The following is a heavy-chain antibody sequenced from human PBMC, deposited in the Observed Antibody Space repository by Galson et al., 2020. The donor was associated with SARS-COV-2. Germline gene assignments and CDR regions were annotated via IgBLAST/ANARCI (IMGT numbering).Heavy chain of an antibody. CDR1: GFTFSSFA. CDR3: AKSRPTLRDGYNYFFDY. V-gene: IGHV3-23*01. J-gene: IGHJ4*02. Sequence: GESLKISCAASGFTFSSFAMTWVRQAPGRGLEWVSGLSGDAASTHYADSVKGRFTISRDNSKNAVFLQMNSLRPEDTAVYYCAKSRPTLRDGYNYFFDYWGQGALVTVSS. CDR2: LSGDAAST. D-gene: IGHD5-18*01.